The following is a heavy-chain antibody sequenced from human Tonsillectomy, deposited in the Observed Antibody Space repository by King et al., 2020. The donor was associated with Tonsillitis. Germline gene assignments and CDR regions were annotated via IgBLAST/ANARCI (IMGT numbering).Heavy chain of an antibody. Sequence: DVQLVESGGGLVQPGGSLKLSCAASGFTFSGSAMHWVRQASGKGLEWVGRIRSKANSYATAYAASVKGRFTISRDDSKNTAYLQMNSLKTEDTAVYYCTRSAAPEYGDYGEYGGEGTLVTVSS. V-gene: IGHV3-73*02. CDR1: GFTFSGSA. CDR2: IRSKANSYAT. CDR3: TRSAAPEYGDYGEY. D-gene: IGHD4-17*01. J-gene: IGHJ4*02.